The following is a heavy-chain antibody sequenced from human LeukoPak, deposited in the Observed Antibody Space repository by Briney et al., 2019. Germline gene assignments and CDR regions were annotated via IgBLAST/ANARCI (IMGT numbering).Heavy chain of an antibody. V-gene: IGHV4-30-2*01. CDR2: IYHSGST. Sequence: SETLSLTCTVSGGSISSGGYYWSWIRQPPGKGLEWIGYIYHSGSTYYNPSLKSRVTISVDKSKNQFSLKLSSVTAADTAVYYCARNSIVVRNNWFDPWGQGTLVTVSS. CDR1: GGSISSGGYY. CDR3: ARNSIVVRNNWFDP. D-gene: IGHD2-2*01. J-gene: IGHJ5*02.